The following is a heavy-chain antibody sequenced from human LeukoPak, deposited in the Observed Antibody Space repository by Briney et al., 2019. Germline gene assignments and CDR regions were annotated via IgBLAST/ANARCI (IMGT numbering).Heavy chain of an antibody. V-gene: IGHV5-51*01. CDR3: ARHSLDSPSDY. Sequence: PGESLKISCKISGYKLTNNWIGWVRQVPGKGLEWMGLIYPGYSDAKYSPSFQGQVTISADKSISTAYLQWSSLKASDSAMYYCARHSLDSPSDYWGQGTLVTVSS. J-gene: IGHJ4*02. CDR1: GYKLTNNW. CDR2: IYPGYSDA.